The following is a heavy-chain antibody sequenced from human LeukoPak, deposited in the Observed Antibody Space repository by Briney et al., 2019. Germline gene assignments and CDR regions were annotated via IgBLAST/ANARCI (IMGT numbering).Heavy chain of an antibody. CDR3: ARWNSSAVGLIDY. CDR1: GGSFSGYY. D-gene: IGHD1/OR15-1a*01. CDR2: INHSGST. J-gene: IGHJ4*02. Sequence: SETLSLTCAVYGGSFSGYYWSWIRQPPGKGLEWIGEINHSGSTNCNPSLKSRVTISVDTSKNQFSLKLSSVTAADTAVYYCARWNSSAVGLIDYWGQGTLVAVSS. V-gene: IGHV4-34*01.